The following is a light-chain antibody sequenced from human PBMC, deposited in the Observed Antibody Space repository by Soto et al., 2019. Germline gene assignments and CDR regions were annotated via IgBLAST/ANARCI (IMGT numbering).Light chain of an antibody. CDR1: QSFRGL. CDR2: DAY. CDR3: HHRQLWPIT. Sequence: EVVLTQSPVTLSLSPGERATLSCRASQSFRGLLAWYQQKPGQAPRLLIYDAYNRATGIPPRFSGSGSGTDFTLNLSTLEPEDSAVYYCHHRQLWPITFGLGTLLEIK. V-gene: IGKV3-11*01. J-gene: IGKJ5*01.